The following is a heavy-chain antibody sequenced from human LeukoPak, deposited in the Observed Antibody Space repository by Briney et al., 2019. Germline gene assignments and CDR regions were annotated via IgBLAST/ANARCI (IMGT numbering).Heavy chain of an antibody. D-gene: IGHD1-26*01. J-gene: IGHJ6*02. CDR1: GFTFSSYA. CDR2: ISGNGGST. CDR3: AKVRDSGSYTYYSFGMDV. V-gene: IGHV3-23*01. Sequence: GGSLRLSCAASGFTFSSYAMSWVRQAPGKGLEWVSVISGNGGSTYYADSVRGRFTISRDNSKNTLYLQMNSLRAEDTAVYYCAKVRDSGSYTYYSFGMDVWGQGTTATVSS.